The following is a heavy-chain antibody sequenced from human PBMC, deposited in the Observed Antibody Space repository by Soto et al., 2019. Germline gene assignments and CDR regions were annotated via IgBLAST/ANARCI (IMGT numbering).Heavy chain of an antibody. D-gene: IGHD3-10*01. CDR2: ISYDGRHE. V-gene: IGHV3-30*18. Sequence: QVELVESGGGVVQPGRSLRLSCAASGFTMRSFAMHWVRQGPGRGVEWVAVISYDGRHEFYVDSVKGRFTISRDNSKNTVFLQMNSLRLEDTAVYYCAKEGGTYGSGSGWWFDSWGQGTLVTVSS. CDR1: GFTMRSFA. J-gene: IGHJ5*01. CDR3: AKEGGTYGSGSGWWFDS.